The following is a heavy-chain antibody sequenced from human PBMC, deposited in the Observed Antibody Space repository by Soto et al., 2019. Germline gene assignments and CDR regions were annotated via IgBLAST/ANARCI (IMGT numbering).Heavy chain of an antibody. V-gene: IGHV4-59*01. Sequence: PSETLSLTCTVSGGSMRNYFWTWIRQPPGKGLEWIGYIHYSGTTSFFPSYSPSLRSRVTISEDTSKNQFSLKLLSVTNADTAVYFCAAGEASSRNLAPYYLDFWGQGTLVTVSS. D-gene: IGHD6-13*01. CDR3: AAGEASSRNLAPYYLDF. CDR1: GGSMRNYF. J-gene: IGHJ4*02. CDR2: IHYSGTT.